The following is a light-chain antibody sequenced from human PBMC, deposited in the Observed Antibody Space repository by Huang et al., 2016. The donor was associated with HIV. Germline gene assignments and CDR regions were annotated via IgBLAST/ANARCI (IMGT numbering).Light chain of an antibody. J-gene: IGKJ3*01. Sequence: EIVLTQSPATLSLSPGERATLSCRASQSVSSYLAWYHQKPGQAPRLLIYAASNRSTGIPARFSGSGSGTDFTLTISSLEPEDFAVYYCQQRSNWPPFTFGPGTKVDIK. CDR1: QSVSSY. CDR3: QQRSNWPPFT. V-gene: IGKV3-11*01. CDR2: AAS.